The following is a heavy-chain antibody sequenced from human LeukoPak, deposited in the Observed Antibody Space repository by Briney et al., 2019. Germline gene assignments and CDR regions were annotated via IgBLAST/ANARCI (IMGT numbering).Heavy chain of an antibody. CDR1: GGSFSGYY. J-gene: IGHJ4*02. V-gene: IGHV4-34*01. D-gene: IGHD5-18*01. CDR2: INHYGST. Sequence: SETLSLTCAVYGGSFSGYYWNWIRQPPGKGLEWIGEINHYGSTKYSPSLKSRVTISGDTSKNQFSLGLNSVTAADTAVYYCARAYRAHQTFHSYHFFDFWGRGTLVTVSS. CDR3: ARAYRAHQTFHSYHFFDF.